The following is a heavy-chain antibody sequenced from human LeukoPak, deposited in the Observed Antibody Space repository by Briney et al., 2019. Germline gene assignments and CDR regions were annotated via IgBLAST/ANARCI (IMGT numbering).Heavy chain of an antibody. Sequence: SETLSLTCTVSGGSISSSSYYWGWIRQHPGKGLEWIGSIYYSGSTYDNPSLKSRVTISVDTSKNQFSLKLSSVTAADTAVYYCARDPSPYSSSWYSDYWGQGTLVTVSS. CDR1: GGSISSSSYY. CDR2: IYYSGST. J-gene: IGHJ4*02. V-gene: IGHV4-39*07. D-gene: IGHD6-13*01. CDR3: ARDPSPYSSSWYSDY.